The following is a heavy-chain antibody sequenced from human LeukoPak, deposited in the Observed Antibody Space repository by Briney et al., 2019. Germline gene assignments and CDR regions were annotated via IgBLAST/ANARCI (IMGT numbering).Heavy chain of an antibody. CDR2: IYYSAST. CDR3: ARRGVDSGGYHHIDY. D-gene: IGHD3-22*01. V-gene: IGHV4-39*01. J-gene: IGHJ4*02. Sequence: SETLSLTCTVSGGSXSXGXXXXXXXXXXXXXXXXXXXSIYYSASTYYNPSLKSRVTISVDTPKNQFSLKLSSVTAADTAVYYCARRGVDSGGYHHIDYWGQGTLVTVSS. CDR1: GGSXSXGXXX.